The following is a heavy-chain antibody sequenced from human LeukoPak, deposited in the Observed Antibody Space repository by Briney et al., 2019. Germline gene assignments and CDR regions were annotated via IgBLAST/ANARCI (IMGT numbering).Heavy chain of an antibody. V-gene: IGHV1-46*01. CDR3: AREGSGYEGYFT. Sequence: ASVKVSCKASGYTFTSYYMHWVRQAPGQGLEWMGIINPSGGSTSYAQKFQGRVTMTRDTSISTAYMELSRLRSDDTAVYYCAREGSGYEGYFTWGQGTLVTVSS. D-gene: IGHD5-12*01. J-gene: IGHJ5*02. CDR1: GYTFTSYY. CDR2: INPSGGST.